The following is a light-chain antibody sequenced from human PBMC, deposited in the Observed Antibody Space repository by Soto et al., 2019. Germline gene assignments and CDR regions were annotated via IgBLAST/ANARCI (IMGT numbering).Light chain of an antibody. CDR1: QSVSSD. V-gene: IGKV3-15*01. CDR2: GAS. Sequence: EIVMTQSPATLSVSPGERATLSCSASQSVSSDLAWYHQKPGQAPRLLIYGASTRATGIPARFSGFGSGTEFTLTINSLQPEDFAVYYWQQYNNWPRTFGHGTKVDIK. J-gene: IGKJ1*01. CDR3: QQYNNWPRT.